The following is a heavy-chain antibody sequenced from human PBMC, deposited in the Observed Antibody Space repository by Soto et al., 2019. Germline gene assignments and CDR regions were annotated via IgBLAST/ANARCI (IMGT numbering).Heavy chain of an antibody. CDR3: ARSRSSTTGFEY. D-gene: IGHD1-1*01. CDR1: GFIFSAHY. Sequence: EVQLVESGGGLVQPGGSLRLSCAASGFIFSAHYMDWVRQAPGKGLEWVGRIRPNSYTTEYAASVKGRFTISRDDSKNSLFLQMNSLKTEDTAVYDCARSRSSTTGFEYWGQGTLVTVSS. V-gene: IGHV3-72*01. J-gene: IGHJ4*02. CDR2: IRPNSYTT.